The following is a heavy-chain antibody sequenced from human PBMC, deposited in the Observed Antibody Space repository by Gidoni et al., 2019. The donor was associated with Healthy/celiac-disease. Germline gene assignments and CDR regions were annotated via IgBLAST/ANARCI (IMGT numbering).Heavy chain of an antibody. CDR3: ARDSKIFGVVIPFDY. CDR2: IYYSGST. CDR1: GGSISSGGYY. J-gene: IGHJ4*02. Sequence: QVPLQESGPGLVKPSQTLSLPCPFSGGSISSGGYYWSWIRQHPGKGLEWIGYIYYSGSTYYNPSLKSRVTISVDTSKNQFSLKLSSVTAADTAVYYCARDSKIFGVVIPFDYWGQGTLVTVSS. D-gene: IGHD3-3*01. V-gene: IGHV4-31*03.